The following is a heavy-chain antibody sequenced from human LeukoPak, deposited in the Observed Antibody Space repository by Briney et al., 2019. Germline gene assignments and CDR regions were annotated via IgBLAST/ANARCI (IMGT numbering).Heavy chain of an antibody. CDR3: ARGGHDYGGSFDT. Sequence: SETLSLTCAISGASIASGSYHWDWIRQPAGSRPEYIGRISAGRRTNYNPSLKSRLTVSIDTSKNHVSLRLSSVTAADTAVYYCARGGHDYGGSFDTWGQGILVTVSS. J-gene: IGHJ5*02. CDR2: ISAGRRT. D-gene: IGHD4-23*01. V-gene: IGHV4-61*02. CDR1: GASIASGSYH.